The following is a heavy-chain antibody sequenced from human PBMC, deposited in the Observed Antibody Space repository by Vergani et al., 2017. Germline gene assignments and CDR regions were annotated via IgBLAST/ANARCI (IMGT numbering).Heavy chain of an antibody. D-gene: IGHD2-15*01. CDR1: GGTFSSYT. CDR3: ARGPFIRYCSGGSCDSDYYYYMDV. CDR2: IIPILGIA. J-gene: IGHJ6*03. Sequence: QVQLVQSGAEVKKPGSSVKVSCKASGGTFSSYTISWVRQAPGQGLEWMGRIIPILGIANYAQKFQGRVTITADKSTSTAYMGLSSLRSEDTAVYDCARGPFIRYCSGGSCDSDYYYYMDVWGKGTTVTVSS. V-gene: IGHV1-69*02.